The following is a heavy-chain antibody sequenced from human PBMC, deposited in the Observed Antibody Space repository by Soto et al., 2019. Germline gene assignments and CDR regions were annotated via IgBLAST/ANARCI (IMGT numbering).Heavy chain of an antibody. Sequence: GGSLRLSCAASGFTFTRYSMNWVRQAPGKGLEWVSSISSTTNYIYYGDSMEGRFTISRDNGKNSLYLEIHSLRAEDTAVYYCARESEDLTSNFDYWGQGTLVTVSS. CDR2: ISSTTNYI. CDR3: ARESEDLTSNFDY. J-gene: IGHJ4*02. V-gene: IGHV3-21*06. CDR1: GFTFTRYS.